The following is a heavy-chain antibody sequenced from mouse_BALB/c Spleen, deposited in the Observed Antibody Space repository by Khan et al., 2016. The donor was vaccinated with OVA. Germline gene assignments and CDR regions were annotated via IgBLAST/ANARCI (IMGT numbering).Heavy chain of an antibody. CDR2: IWSDGST. V-gene: IGHV2-6-1*01. CDR1: GFSLTNYG. J-gene: IGHJ4*01. CDR3: ARQPYYHYYVMDY. Sequence: QVQLKESGPGLVAPSQSLSITCTISGFSLTNYGVHWVHQPPGKGLEWLVVIWSDGSTTYNSTLKSRLSISKDNSKSHAFLKMNSLRTDDTAMYYCARQPYYHYYVMDYWGQGTSVTVSA. D-gene: IGHD2-10*01.